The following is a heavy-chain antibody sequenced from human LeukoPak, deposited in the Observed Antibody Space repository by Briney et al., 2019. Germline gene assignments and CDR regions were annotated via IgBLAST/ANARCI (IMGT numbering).Heavy chain of an antibody. V-gene: IGHV1-24*01. CDR3: ATDRDMSFWSGYPGFDY. J-gene: IGHJ4*02. D-gene: IGHD3-3*01. CDR2: FDPEDGET. Sequence: ASVKVSCKVSGYTLTELSMHWVRQAPGKGLEWMGGFDPEDGETIYAQKFQGRVTMTEDTSTDTAYMELSGLRSEDTAVYYCATDRDMSFWSGYPGFDYWGQGTLVTVSS. CDR1: GYTLTELS.